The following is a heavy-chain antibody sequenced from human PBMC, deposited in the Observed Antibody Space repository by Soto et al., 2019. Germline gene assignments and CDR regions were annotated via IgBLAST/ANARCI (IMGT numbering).Heavy chain of an antibody. CDR3: ARGTGSSFDS. D-gene: IGHD3-10*01. J-gene: IGHJ4*02. V-gene: IGHV4-34*01. Sequence: PSETLSLTCAVSGGSFSGYSWTWIRQPPGKGLEWIGEINHSGSSHDHPSLTSRVTMSSDTSKTQFSLNLTSVTAADTAVYYCARGTGSSFDSWGQGTLVTVSS. CDR1: GGSFSGYS. CDR2: INHSGSS.